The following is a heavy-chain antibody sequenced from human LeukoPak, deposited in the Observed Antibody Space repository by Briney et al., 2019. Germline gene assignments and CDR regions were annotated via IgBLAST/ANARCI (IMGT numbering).Heavy chain of an antibody. CDR3: AREPTMVRGVGMDV. Sequence: ASVKVSFKASGYTFTGYYMHWVRQAPGQGLEWMGWINPNSGGTNYAQKFQGRVTMTRDTSISTAYMELSRLRSDDTAVYYCAREPTMVRGVGMDVWGQGTTVTVSS. J-gene: IGHJ6*02. CDR1: GYTFTGYY. V-gene: IGHV1-2*02. CDR2: INPNSGGT. D-gene: IGHD3-10*01.